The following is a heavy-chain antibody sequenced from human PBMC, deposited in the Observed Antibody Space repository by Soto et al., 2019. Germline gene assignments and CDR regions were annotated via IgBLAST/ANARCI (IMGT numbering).Heavy chain of an antibody. J-gene: IGHJ4*02. CDR2: ISGSGGST. V-gene: IGHV3-23*01. D-gene: IGHD6-13*01. CDR1: GFTFSSYA. Sequence: EVQLLESGGGLVQPGGSLRLSCAASGFTFSSYAMNWVRQAPGKGLEWVSVISGSGGSTYYADSVKGRFTISRDNSKNTRYLQMNSLRAGDTAVYYWARRSSSGYVDYWGQGALVTVSS. CDR3: ARRSSSGYVDY.